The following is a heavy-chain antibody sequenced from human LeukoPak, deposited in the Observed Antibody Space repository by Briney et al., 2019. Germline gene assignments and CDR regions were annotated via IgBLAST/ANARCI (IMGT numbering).Heavy chain of an antibody. CDR1: GFTFSSYD. CDR3: ARGHVALDAFDI. CDR2: IGTAGDT. V-gene: IGHV3-13*01. D-gene: IGHD5-12*01. J-gene: IGHJ3*02. Sequence: GGSLRLSCAASGFTFSSYDMHWVRQATGKGLEWVSAIGTAGDTYYPGSVKGRFTISRENAKNSLYLQMNSLRAGDTAVYYCARGHVALDAFDIWGQGTMVTVS.